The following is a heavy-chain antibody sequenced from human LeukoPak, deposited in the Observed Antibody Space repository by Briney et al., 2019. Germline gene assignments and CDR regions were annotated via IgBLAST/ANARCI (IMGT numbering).Heavy chain of an antibody. D-gene: IGHD2-2*01. CDR1: GFTVSSNS. J-gene: IGHJ5*02. CDR3: AKDRHAPGRYCSSTSCLPFDP. CDR2: ISGSGGST. Sequence: PGGSLRLSCTVSGFTVSSNSMSWVRQAPGKGLEWVSAISGSGGSTYYADSVKGRFTISRDNSEKKLYLQMNSLRAEDTAVYYCAKDRHAPGRYCSSTSCLPFDPWGQGTLVTVSS. V-gene: IGHV3-23*01.